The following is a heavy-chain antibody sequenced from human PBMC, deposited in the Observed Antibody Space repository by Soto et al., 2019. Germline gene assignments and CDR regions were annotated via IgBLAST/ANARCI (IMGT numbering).Heavy chain of an antibody. V-gene: IGHV4-59*08. CDR1: GGSISSYY. D-gene: IGHD2-15*01. CDR3: ARQGCSGGSCYLV. Sequence: SETLSLTCTVSGGSISSYYWSWIRQPPGKGLEWIGYIYYSGSTNYNPSLKSRVTISVDTSKNQFSLKLSSVTAADTAVYYCARQGCSGGSCYLVWGQGTLVTVSS. CDR2: IYYSGST. J-gene: IGHJ4*02.